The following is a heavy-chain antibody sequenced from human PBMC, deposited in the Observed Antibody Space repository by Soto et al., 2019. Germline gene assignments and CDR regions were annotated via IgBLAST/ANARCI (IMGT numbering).Heavy chain of an antibody. V-gene: IGHV4-59*01. D-gene: IGHD3-22*01. CDR3: ARAQDYYDSSGYGRGSSAWFDP. J-gene: IGHJ5*02. CDR1: GGSISSYY. Sequence: PSETLSLTCTVSGGSISSYYWSWIRQPPGKGLEWIGYIYYSGSTNYNPSLKSRVTISVDTSKNQFSLKLSSVTAADTAVYYCARAQDYYDSSGYGRGSSAWFDPWGQGTWVTVSS. CDR2: IYYSGST.